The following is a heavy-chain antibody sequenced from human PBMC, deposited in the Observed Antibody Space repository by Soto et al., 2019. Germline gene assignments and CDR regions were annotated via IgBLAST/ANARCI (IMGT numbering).Heavy chain of an antibody. CDR2: ISYDGSNK. CDR1: RFTFSSYA. V-gene: IGHV3-30-3*01. Sequence: QVQLVESGGGVVQPGRSLRLSCAASRFTFSSYAMHWVRQAPGKGLEWVAVISYDGSNKYYADSVKGRFTISRDNSKNTLYLQMNSLRAEDTAVYYCARSSEQWLVLGSDYWGQGTLVTVSS. J-gene: IGHJ4*02. CDR3: ARSSEQWLVLGSDY. D-gene: IGHD6-19*01.